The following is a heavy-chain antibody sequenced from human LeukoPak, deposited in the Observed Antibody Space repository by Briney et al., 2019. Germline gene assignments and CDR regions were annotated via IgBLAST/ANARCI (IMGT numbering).Heavy chain of an antibody. J-gene: IGHJ3*02. CDR1: GFTFSSYD. CDR2: IGTAGDT. CDR3: ARGMLAEDAFDI. D-gene: IGHD2-8*01. Sequence: PGGSLRLSCAASGFTFSSYDMHWVRQATGKGLEWVSAIGTAGDTYYPGSVKGRFTISRENAKNSLYLQMNSLRAGDTAVYYCARGMLAEDAFDIWGQGTMVTVSS. V-gene: IGHV3-13*01.